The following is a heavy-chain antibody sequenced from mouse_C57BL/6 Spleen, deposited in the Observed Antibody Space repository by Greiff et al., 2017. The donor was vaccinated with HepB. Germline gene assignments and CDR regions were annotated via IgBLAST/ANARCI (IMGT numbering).Heavy chain of an antibody. CDR3: ARHYGSSYRYFDV. D-gene: IGHD1-1*01. V-gene: IGHV1-55*01. Sequence: VQLQQPGAELVKPGASVKMSCKASGYTFTSYWITWVKQRPGQGLEWIGDIYPGSGSTNYNEKFKSKATLTVDTSSSTAYMQLSSLASEDSAVYYCARHYGSSYRYFDVWGTGTTVTVSS. J-gene: IGHJ1*03. CDR1: GYTFTSYW. CDR2: IYPGSGST.